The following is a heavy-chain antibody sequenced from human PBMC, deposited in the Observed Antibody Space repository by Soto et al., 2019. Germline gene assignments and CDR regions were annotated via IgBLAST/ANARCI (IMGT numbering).Heavy chain of an antibody. Sequence: ASVKVSCKASGYTFTGYYMHWVRQAPGQGLEWMGWINPNSGGTNYAQKFQGWVTMTRDTSISTAYMELSRLRSDDTAVYYCAREFTGGYYSSSSDYFDYWGQGTLVTVSS. CDR2: INPNSGGT. D-gene: IGHD6-6*01. CDR1: GYTFTGYY. V-gene: IGHV1-2*04. CDR3: AREFTGGYYSSSSDYFDY. J-gene: IGHJ4*02.